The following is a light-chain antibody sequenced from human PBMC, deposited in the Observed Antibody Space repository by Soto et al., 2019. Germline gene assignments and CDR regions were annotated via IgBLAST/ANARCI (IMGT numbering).Light chain of an antibody. Sequence: QSVLTQPASVSGSPGQSITISCSGTSEDVGGYNYVSWYQHHPGKAPKLMIYEVTNRPSGLSNRFSGSKSGSTASLTISGLQAEDEADYYCSSHTSSNTLVFGTGTKVTVL. V-gene: IGLV2-14*01. J-gene: IGLJ1*01. CDR1: SEDVGGYNY. CDR3: SSHTSSNTLV. CDR2: EVT.